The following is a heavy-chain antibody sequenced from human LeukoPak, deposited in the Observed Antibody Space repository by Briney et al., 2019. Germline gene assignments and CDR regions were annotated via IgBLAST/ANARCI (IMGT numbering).Heavy chain of an antibody. CDR1: GYTLTGLS. J-gene: IGHJ5*02. V-gene: IGHV1-24*01. Sequence: GASVKVSCKVSGYTLTGLSMHWVRQAPGKGLEWMGGFDPEDGEKIYAQKFQGRVTMTEDTSTDTAYMELSSLRSEDTAVYYCATDGDYYDSSGYSWFDPWGQGTLVTVSS. D-gene: IGHD3-22*01. CDR2: FDPEDGEK. CDR3: ATDGDYYDSSGYSWFDP.